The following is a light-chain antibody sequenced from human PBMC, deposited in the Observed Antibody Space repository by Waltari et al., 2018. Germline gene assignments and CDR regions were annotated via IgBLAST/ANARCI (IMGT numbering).Light chain of an antibody. CDR3: AAWDDSLNGWV. CDR2: NNN. V-gene: IGLV1-44*01. Sequence: QSLLTQPPSASGTPGQRVTISCSGSTSSIGSNVVNWYQQLPRTAPQLRIFNNNQRPSGVPDRVSGSKSGTSASLAISGLQSEDEADYYCAAWDDSLNGWVFGGGTKVTVL. CDR1: TSSIGSNV. J-gene: IGLJ3*02.